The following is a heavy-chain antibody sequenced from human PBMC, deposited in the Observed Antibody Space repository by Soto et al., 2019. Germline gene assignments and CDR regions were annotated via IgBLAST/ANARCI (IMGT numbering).Heavy chain of an antibody. CDR1: GGTFSSYT. CDR2: IIPILGIA. J-gene: IGHJ1*01. CDR3: AGISSSWYDEYFQH. D-gene: IGHD6-13*01. Sequence: QVQLVQSGAEVKKPGSSVKVSCKASGGTFSSYTISWVRQAPGQGLEWMGRIIPILGIANYAQKFQGRVTITADKSTSTAYMELSSLRSEDTAVYYCAGISSSWYDEYFQHWGQGTLVTVSS. V-gene: IGHV1-69*02.